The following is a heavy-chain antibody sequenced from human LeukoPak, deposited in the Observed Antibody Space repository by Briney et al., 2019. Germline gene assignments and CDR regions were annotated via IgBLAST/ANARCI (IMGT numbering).Heavy chain of an antibody. Sequence: ASVKVSCKASGYTFTGYYMHWVRQAPGQRLEWMGWINPNSGGTNYAQKFQGRVTMTRDTSISTAYMELSRLRSDDTAVYYCARVRSSGWAANDAFDIWGQGTMVTVSS. CDR1: GYTFTGYY. CDR2: INPNSGGT. D-gene: IGHD6-19*01. V-gene: IGHV1-2*02. CDR3: ARVRSSGWAANDAFDI. J-gene: IGHJ3*02.